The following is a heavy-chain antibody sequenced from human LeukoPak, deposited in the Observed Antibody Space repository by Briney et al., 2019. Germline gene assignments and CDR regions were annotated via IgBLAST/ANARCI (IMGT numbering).Heavy chain of an antibody. CDR1: GFTFSSYG. V-gene: IGHV3-30*03. J-gene: IGHJ4*02. Sequence: SGGSLRLSCAASGFTFSSYGMHWVRQAPGKGLEWVAVISYDGSNKYYADSVKGRFTISRDNSKNTLYLQMTSLRVDDTAVYYCARATSIAARFLFDYWGQGTLVTVSS. D-gene: IGHD6-6*01. CDR3: ARATSIAARFLFDY. CDR2: ISYDGSNK.